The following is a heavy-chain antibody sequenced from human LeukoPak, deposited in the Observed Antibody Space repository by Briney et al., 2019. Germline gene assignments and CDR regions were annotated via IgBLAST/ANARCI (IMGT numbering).Heavy chain of an antibody. CDR3: ARISKTDAFDI. CDR1: GFTFNTYG. D-gene: IGHD2-15*01. Sequence: GGSLRLPCAASGFTFNTYGMSWVRQAPGKGLEWVSVISASGSNTYYADSAKGRFTISRENAKNSLYLQMNSLRAGDTAVYYCARISKTDAFDIWGQGTMVTVSS. CDR2: ISASGSNT. J-gene: IGHJ3*02. V-gene: IGHV3-23*01.